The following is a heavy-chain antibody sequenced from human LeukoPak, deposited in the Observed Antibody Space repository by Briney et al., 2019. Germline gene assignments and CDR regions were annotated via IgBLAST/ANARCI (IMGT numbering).Heavy chain of an antibody. Sequence: GESLKISCKGSGYSFTSYWIGWVRQMPGKGLEWMGIIYPGDSDTRYSPSFQGQVTISADKSISTAYLQWSSLKASDTAMYYCARHVGGYYDSSGYGYFDYWGQGTQVTVSS. J-gene: IGHJ4*02. D-gene: IGHD3-22*01. CDR3: ARHVGGYYDSSGYGYFDY. CDR1: GYSFTSYW. V-gene: IGHV5-51*01. CDR2: IYPGDSDT.